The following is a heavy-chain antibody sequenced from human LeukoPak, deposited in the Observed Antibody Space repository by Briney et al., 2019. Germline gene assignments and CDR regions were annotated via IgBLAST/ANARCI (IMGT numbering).Heavy chain of an antibody. V-gene: IGHV1-3*03. D-gene: IGHD1-26*01. CDR2: INAGNGNT. J-gene: IGHJ4*02. Sequence: GASVKVSCKASGCTFSNYAMHWVRQAPGQRLEWMGWINAGNGNTRYSQEFKGRVTITRDTSASTVYMELSSLRSEDMAVYFCARSLGMGATLDYWGRGTLVTVSS. CDR3: ARSLGMGATLDY. CDR1: GCTFSNYA.